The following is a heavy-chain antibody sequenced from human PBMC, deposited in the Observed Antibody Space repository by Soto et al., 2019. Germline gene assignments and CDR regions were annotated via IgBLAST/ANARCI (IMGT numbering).Heavy chain of an antibody. J-gene: IGHJ4*02. CDR2: ISYDGSNK. V-gene: IGHV3-30*18. D-gene: IGHD2-21*02. CDR3: AKDREEVVTANYFDY. Sequence: GGSLRLSCAASGFTFSSYGMHWVRQAPGKGLEWVAVISYDGSNKYYVDSVKGRLTISRDNSKNTLYLQMNSLRAEDTAVYYCAKDREEVVTANYFDYWGQGTLVTVSS. CDR1: GFTFSSYG.